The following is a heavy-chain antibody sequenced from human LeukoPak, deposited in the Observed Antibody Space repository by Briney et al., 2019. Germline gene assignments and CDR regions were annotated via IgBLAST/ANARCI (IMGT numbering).Heavy chain of an antibody. CDR1: GFTFSSYS. Sequence: GGSLRLSCAASGFTFSSYSMNWVRQAPGKGLEWVSSISSSSSYIYYADSVKGRFSTSRDNAKNSLYLQMNSLRAEDTAVYYCARDSARYNWNDAGTDAFDIWGQGTMVTVSS. CDR2: ISSSSSYI. CDR3: ARDSARYNWNDAGTDAFDI. V-gene: IGHV3-21*01. J-gene: IGHJ3*02. D-gene: IGHD1-1*01.